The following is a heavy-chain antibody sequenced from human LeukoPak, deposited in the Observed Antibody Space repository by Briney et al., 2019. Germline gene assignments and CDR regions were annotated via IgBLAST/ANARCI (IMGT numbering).Heavy chain of an antibody. CDR3: ARDKLGYYKWFDL. Sequence: GGSLRLSCAASGFTFSSYEMNWVRQAPGKGLEGVSYISGSGGIHYADSVKGRFTISRDNAKNARYLQMNSLRAEDTAVYYCARDKLGYYKWFDLWGQGTLVTVSS. V-gene: IGHV3-48*03. CDR1: GFTFSSYE. J-gene: IGHJ5*02. D-gene: IGHD7-27*01. CDR2: ISGSGGI.